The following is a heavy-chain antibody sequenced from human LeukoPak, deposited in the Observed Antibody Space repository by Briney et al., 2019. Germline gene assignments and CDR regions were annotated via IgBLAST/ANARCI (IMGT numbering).Heavy chain of an antibody. Sequence: GGSLRLSCEASGFTFSDYSMNWVRQAPGKGLEWLSYISYSGSTIYYAGSVKGRFTISRDNAKNSVSLQMNSLRDEDTAVYYCARGMSGDHVGRWLDPWGQGTLVTVSS. CDR2: ISYSGSTI. J-gene: IGHJ5*02. D-gene: IGHD4-17*01. CDR3: ARGMSGDHVGRWLDP. CDR1: GFTFSDYS. V-gene: IGHV3-48*02.